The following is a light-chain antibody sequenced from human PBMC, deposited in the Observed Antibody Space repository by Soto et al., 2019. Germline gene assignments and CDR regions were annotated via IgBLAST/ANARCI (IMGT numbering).Light chain of an antibody. CDR3: GTWDSSLSAWV. CDR1: SSNIGNNY. V-gene: IGLV1-51*02. J-gene: IGLJ3*02. CDR2: ENN. Sequence: QSVLTQPPSVSAAPGQKVTISCSGSSSNIGNNYVSWYQQLPGTAPKLLIYENNKRPSGIPDRFSGSKSGTSATLGITGLQTGDEADYYCGTWDSSLSAWVFGGGTKLTDL.